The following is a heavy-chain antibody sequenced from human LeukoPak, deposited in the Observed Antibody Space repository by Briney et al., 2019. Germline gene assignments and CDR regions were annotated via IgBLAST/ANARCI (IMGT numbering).Heavy chain of an antibody. J-gene: IGHJ1*01. CDR2: IYPGDSDT. CDR3: ARRSFSYGGNSAYFQH. CDR1: GYSFTSYW. D-gene: IGHD4-23*01. Sequence: GESLKISCKGSGYSFTSYWIGWVRQMPGKGLEWMGIIYPGDSDTRYSPSFQGQVTISADKSISTAYLQWSSLKAPDTAMYYCARRSFSYGGNSAYFQHWGQGTLVTVSS. V-gene: IGHV5-51*01.